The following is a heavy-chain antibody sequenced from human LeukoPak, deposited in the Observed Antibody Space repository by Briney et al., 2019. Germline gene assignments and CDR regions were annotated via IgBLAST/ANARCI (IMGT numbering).Heavy chain of an antibody. CDR2: IDTSSSTM. Sequence: GGSLRLSCAASGFTFSNAWMNWVRQAPGKGLEWISYIDTSSSTMYYADSVMGRFTISRDNAKESLYLQMNSLRDEDTAVYYCAREDDSWGPNNLDLWGQGTMVTVSS. D-gene: IGHD7-27*01. CDR3: AREDDSWGPNNLDL. CDR1: GFTFSNAW. J-gene: IGHJ3*01. V-gene: IGHV3-48*02.